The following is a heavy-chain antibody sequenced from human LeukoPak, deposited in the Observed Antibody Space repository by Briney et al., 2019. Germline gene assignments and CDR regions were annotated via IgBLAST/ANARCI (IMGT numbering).Heavy chain of an antibody. V-gene: IGHV4-34*01. CDR1: GGSISRNY. D-gene: IGHD5-18*01. Sequence: SETLSLTCTVSGGSISRNYWSWIRQPPGKGLEWIGEINHSGSTNYNPSLKSRVTISVDTSKNQFSLKLSSVTAADTAVYYCARVNVGTAMAYDYWGQGTLVTVSS. CDR2: INHSGST. CDR3: ARVNVGTAMAYDY. J-gene: IGHJ4*02.